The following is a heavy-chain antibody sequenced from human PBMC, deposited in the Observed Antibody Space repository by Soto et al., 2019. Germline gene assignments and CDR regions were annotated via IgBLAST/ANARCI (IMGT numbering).Heavy chain of an antibody. V-gene: IGHV4-39*01. D-gene: IGHD5-12*01. CDR1: GGSISSSSYY. CDR2: IYYSGST. Sequence: SETLSLTCTVSGGSISSSSYYWGWIRQPPGKGLEWIGSIYYSGSTYYNPSLKSRVTISVDTSKNQFSLKLSSVTAADTAVYYCARKFTRGGEYSGYDYPIKIDYWGQGTLVTVSS. J-gene: IGHJ4*02. CDR3: ARKFTRGGEYSGYDYPIKIDY.